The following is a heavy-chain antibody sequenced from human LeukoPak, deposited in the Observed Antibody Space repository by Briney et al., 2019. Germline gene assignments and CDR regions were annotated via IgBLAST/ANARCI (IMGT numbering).Heavy chain of an antibody. Sequence: GESLKISCKASGYTFTSYWIGWVRQMPGKGLEWMGIIYPGDSDTRYSPSFQGQVTISADKSISTAYLQWSSLKASDTAMYYCARQRGSSWYWFDPWGQGTLVTVSS. V-gene: IGHV5-51*01. J-gene: IGHJ5*02. CDR2: IYPGDSDT. CDR1: GYTFTSYW. D-gene: IGHD6-13*01. CDR3: ARQRGSSWYWFDP.